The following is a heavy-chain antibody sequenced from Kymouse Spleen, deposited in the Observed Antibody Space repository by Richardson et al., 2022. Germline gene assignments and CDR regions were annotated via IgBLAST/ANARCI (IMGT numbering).Heavy chain of an antibody. Sequence: EVQLVESGGGLVQPGGSLRLSCAASGFTFSSYWMSWVRQAPGKGLEWVANIKQDGSEKYYVDSVKGRFTISRDNAKNSLYLQMNSLRAEDTAVYYCARDHDSYYYYYGMDVWGQGTTVTVSS. D-gene: IGHD4-11,IGHD2-21*02,IGHD3-9*01. J-gene: IGHJ6*02. CDR1: GFTFSSYW. CDR3: ARDHDSYYYYYGMDV. CDR2: IKQDGSEK. V-gene: IGHV3-7*01.